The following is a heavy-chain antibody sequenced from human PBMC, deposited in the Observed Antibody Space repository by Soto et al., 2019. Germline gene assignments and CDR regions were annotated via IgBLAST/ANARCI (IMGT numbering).Heavy chain of an antibody. CDR3: AKARQAQSHYYYGMDV. Sequence: GGSLRLSCAASGFTFSNNAMNWVRQAPGKGLEWVSGISGTGYGTYYADSVKGRFTISRDGSNNTWYLQMNSLRGEDTAIYYCAKARQAQSHYYYGMDVWGQGTPVTVSS. D-gene: IGHD6-19*01. V-gene: IGHV3-23*01. J-gene: IGHJ6*02. CDR2: ISGTGYGT. CDR1: GFTFSNNA.